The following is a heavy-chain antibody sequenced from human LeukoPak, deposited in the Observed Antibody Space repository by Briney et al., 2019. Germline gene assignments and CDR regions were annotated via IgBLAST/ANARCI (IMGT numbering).Heavy chain of an antibody. J-gene: IGHJ4*02. CDR1: GFTFSNYA. Sequence: GGSLRLSCAASGFTFSNYALSWVRQAPGKGLEWVSLISGSGGQKDYADSVKGRFTISRDNSGDTLNLQMDSLKAEDTAVYYCAKHVWTSVWFFDYWGQGTLVTVSS. V-gene: IGHV3-23*01. CDR2: ISGSGGQK. D-gene: IGHD6-19*01. CDR3: AKHVWTSVWFFDY.